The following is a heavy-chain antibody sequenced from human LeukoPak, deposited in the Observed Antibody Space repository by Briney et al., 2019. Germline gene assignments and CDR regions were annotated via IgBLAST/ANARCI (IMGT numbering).Heavy chain of an antibody. CDR2: ISGSGGST. J-gene: IGHJ4*02. D-gene: IGHD3-10*01. V-gene: IGHV3-23*01. CDR1: GFTFSSYA. Sequence: GGSLRLSCAASGFTFSSYAMSWFRKAPGKGLEWVSAISGSGGSTYYADSVKGRFTISRDNSKNTLYLQMNSLRAEDTAAYYCAKDGTGSYYPDYWGQGTLVTVSS. CDR3: AKDGTGSYYPDY.